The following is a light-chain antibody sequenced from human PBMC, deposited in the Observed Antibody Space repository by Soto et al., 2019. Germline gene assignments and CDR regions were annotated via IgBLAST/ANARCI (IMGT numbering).Light chain of an antibody. J-gene: IGKJ1*01. Sequence: ETVMTQSPATLPVSPAERATLSCRASHSVGSTLAWYQQKPGQAPRLLMYDTSTTSTGIPARFSGSGAGTEFTLTISGLQSDDFVVYYCQHYNNWPWTVGQGTKVEIK. CDR3: QHYNNWPWT. CDR2: DTS. V-gene: IGKV3-15*01. CDR1: HSVGST.